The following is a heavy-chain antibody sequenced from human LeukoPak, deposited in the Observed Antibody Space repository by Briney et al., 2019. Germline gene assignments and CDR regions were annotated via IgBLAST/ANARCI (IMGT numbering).Heavy chain of an antibody. J-gene: IGHJ6*02. Sequence: SQTLSLTCTVSGGSISSGGYYWSWIRQHPGKGLEWIGYIYYSGSTYYNPSLKSRVTISVDTSKNQFSLKLSSVTAADTAVYYCARAPGLPFNYYYGMDVWGQGTTVTVSS. CDR2: IYYSGST. D-gene: IGHD2-15*01. CDR3: ARAPGLPFNYYYGMDV. V-gene: IGHV4-31*03. CDR1: GGSISSGGYY.